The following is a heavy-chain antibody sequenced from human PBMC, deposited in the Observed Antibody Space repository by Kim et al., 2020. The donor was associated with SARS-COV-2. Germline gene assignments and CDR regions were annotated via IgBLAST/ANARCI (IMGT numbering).Heavy chain of an antibody. CDR3: ARLWGMDV. CDR2: SGST. J-gene: IGHJ6*04. Sequence: SGSTNYNPSHKSRVSISVDTSKNQCSRRLSSVTAADTAVYYCARLWGMDVWGKGATVTVSS. D-gene: IGHD3-16*01. V-gene: IGHV4-4*09.